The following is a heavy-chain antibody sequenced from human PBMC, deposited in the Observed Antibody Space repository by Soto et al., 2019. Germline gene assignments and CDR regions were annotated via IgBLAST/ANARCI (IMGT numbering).Heavy chain of an antibody. CDR3: AWSAREFVY. V-gene: IGHV3-15*01. D-gene: IGHD3-3*01. J-gene: IGHJ4*02. CDR2: IRSKTDGGTT. CDR1: GFTFSNAW. Sequence: VGSLRLCCAASGFTFSNAWMYWVRQTPGKGLDLVGRIRSKTDGGTTEYAAPVKGRFTISRDDAKNTMYLQMNSLKIEDTAIYYCAWSAREFVYWGQGTLVTVSS.